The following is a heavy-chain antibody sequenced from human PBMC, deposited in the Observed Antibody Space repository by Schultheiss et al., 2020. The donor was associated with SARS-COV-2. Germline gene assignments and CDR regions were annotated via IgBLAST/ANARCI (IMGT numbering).Heavy chain of an antibody. J-gene: IGHJ5*02. CDR3: ARERSPINSGDYEDSNWFDP. D-gene: IGHD4-17*01. CDR2: IYYSGST. V-gene: IGHV4-59*01. Sequence: SETLSLTCAVYGGSFSGYYWSWIRQPPGKGLEWIGYIYYSGSTNYNPSLKSRVTISVDTSKNQFSLKLSSVTAADTAVYYCARERSPINSGDYEDSNWFDPWGQGTLVTVSS. CDR1: GGSFSGYY.